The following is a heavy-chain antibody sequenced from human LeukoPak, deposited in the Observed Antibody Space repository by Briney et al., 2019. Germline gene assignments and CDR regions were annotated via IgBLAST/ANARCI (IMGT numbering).Heavy chain of an antibody. V-gene: IGHV3-66*01. J-gene: IGHJ6*02. D-gene: IGHD3-16*01. Sequence: PGGSLRLSCAASGLTVSSNYMSWVRQAPGKGLEWVSVIYSGGSTNYADSVKGRFTISRDNSKNTLYLQMNSLRAEDTAVYYCARYTSSPGEGMDVWGQGTTATVSS. CDR1: GLTVSSNY. CDR3: ARYTSSPGEGMDV. CDR2: IYSGGST.